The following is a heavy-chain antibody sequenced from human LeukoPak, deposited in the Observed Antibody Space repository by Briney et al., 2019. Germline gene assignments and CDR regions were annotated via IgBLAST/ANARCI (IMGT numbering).Heavy chain of an antibody. CDR2: IYTIGST. J-gene: IGHJ4*02. D-gene: IGHD3-3*01. CDR3: ASSTLDYDFWSGYYTKPFDY. V-gene: IGHV4-4*07. CDR1: GGSISSYY. Sequence: PSETLSLTCTVSGGSISSYYWSWIRQPAGKGREWIGRIYTIGSTNNNPSLKSRVTISVDTSKNQFSLKLSSVTAADTAVYYCASSTLDYDFWSGYYTKPFDYWGQGTLVTVSS.